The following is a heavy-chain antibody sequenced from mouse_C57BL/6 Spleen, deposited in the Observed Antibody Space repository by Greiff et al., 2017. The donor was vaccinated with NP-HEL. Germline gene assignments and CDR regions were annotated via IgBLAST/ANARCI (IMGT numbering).Heavy chain of an antibody. CDR2: ISSGGSYT. D-gene: IGHD2-1*01. CDR3: AREGDYGNWAMDY. Sequence: EVQGVESGGDLVKPGGSLKLSCAASGFTFSSYGMSWVRQTPDKRLEWVATISSGGSYTYYPDSVKGRFTISRDNAKNTLYLQMSSLKAEDTAMYYCAREGDYGNWAMDYWGQGTSVTVSS. CDR1: GFTFSSYG. V-gene: IGHV5-6*01. J-gene: IGHJ4*01.